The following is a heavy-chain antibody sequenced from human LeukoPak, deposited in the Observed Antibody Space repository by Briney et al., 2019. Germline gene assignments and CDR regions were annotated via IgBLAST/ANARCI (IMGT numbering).Heavy chain of an antibody. D-gene: IGHD6-13*01. CDR2: IYYSGST. CDR3: ARGQQLERYYFDF. J-gene: IGHJ4*02. V-gene: IGHV4-59*01. CDR1: GGSISSYY. Sequence: SETLSLTCTVSGGSISSYYGSWLRQPPGEGLEWIGYIYYSGSTSYNPSLKSRVTISVDTSRTQFSLKLSSVTAADTAVYYCARGQQLERYYFDFWGQGTLVTVSS.